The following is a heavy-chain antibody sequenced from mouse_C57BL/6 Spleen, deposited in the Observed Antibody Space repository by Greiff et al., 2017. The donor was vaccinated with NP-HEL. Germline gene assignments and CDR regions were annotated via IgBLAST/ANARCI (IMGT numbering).Heavy chain of an antibody. V-gene: IGHV1-18*01. Sequence: EVQLQQSGPELAKPAASVKIPCKASGYTFTDYNMDWVKQSHGKSLEWIGDINPNNGGTSYNQKFKGKATLTVEKYSSTAFVVLRSLTSEYTAVYYCARLRHAMDYWGQGTSVTVSS. CDR1: GYTFTDYN. D-gene: IGHD2-12*01. CDR2: INPNNGGT. CDR3: ARLRHAMDY. J-gene: IGHJ4*01.